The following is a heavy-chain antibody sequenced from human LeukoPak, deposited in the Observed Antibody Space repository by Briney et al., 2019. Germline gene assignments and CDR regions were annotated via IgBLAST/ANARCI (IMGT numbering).Heavy chain of an antibody. CDR2: IYYSGST. CDR3: ARGTYYYGSGLYFDY. D-gene: IGHD3-10*01. V-gene: IGHV4-59*01. J-gene: IGHJ4*02. CDR1: GGSISSYY. Sequence: SETLSLTCTVSGGSISSYYWSWIRQPPGKGLEWIGYIYYSGSTNYNPSLKSRVTISVDTSKNQFSLKLSSVIAADTAVYYRARGTYYYGSGLYFDYWGQGTLVTVSS.